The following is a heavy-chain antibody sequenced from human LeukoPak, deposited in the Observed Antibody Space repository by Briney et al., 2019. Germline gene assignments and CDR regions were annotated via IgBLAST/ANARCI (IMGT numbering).Heavy chain of an antibody. CDR2: IRQDGFEK. V-gene: IGHV3-7*01. CDR3: ARAAPFDCSGASCSLFDY. Sequence: GGSLRLSCAASGFTFDTYWMSWVRQAPGKGLQCVATIRQDGFEKFYVVSVKGRFTISRGNAENSLSLQMNSLRAEDTAVYYCARAAPFDCSGASCSLFDYWGQGTLVTVSS. J-gene: IGHJ4*02. CDR1: GFTFDTYW. D-gene: IGHD2-15*01.